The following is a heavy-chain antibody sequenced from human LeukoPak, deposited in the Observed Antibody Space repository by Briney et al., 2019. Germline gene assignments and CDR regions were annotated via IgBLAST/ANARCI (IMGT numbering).Heavy chain of an antibody. CDR2: ISSRSSYT. CDR1: GFSFSDSQ. D-gene: IGHD6-19*01. J-gene: IGHJ4*02. V-gene: IGHV3-11*05. Sequence: GGSLRLSCAASGFSFSDSQMSWIRQAPGKGLEWVSYISSRSSYTSYVDSVKGRFTISRDNAKNSLYLQMNSLRAEDTAVYYCAREDESVAGYFDYWGQGTVITVSS. CDR3: AREDESVAGYFDY.